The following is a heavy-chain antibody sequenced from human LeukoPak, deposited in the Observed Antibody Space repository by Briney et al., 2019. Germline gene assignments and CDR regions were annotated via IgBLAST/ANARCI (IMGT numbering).Heavy chain of an antibody. CDR1: GGSISGSNW. J-gene: IGHJ6*02. CDR3: ARDRPGVAGYGMDV. D-gene: IGHD2-15*01. Sequence: SETLSLTCAVSGGSISGSNWWSWVRQPPGKGLEWIGEIYHSGSTNYNPSLKSRVTISVDKSKNQFSLKLSSVTAADTAVYYCARDRPGVAGYGMDVWGQGTTVTVSS. CDR2: IYHSGST. V-gene: IGHV4-4*02.